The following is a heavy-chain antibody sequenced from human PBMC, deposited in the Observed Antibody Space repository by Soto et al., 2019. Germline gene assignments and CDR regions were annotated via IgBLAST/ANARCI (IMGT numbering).Heavy chain of an antibody. V-gene: IGHV1-3*01. CDR1: GYTFTSYA. CDR3: AILAFAGVIVGYYFVS. D-gene: IGHD3-16*02. Sequence: QVQLVQSGAEVKKPGASVKVSCKASGYTFTSYAMHWVRQAPGQRLEWMGWINAGNGNTKYSQKFQGRVTITRDTSASTAYMELSCLRSEDTAVYYCAILAFAGVIVGYYFVSWGQGTLVTVSS. CDR2: INAGNGNT. J-gene: IGHJ4*02.